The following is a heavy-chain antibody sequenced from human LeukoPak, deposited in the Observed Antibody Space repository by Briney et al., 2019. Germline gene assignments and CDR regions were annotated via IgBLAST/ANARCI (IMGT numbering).Heavy chain of an antibody. CDR2: IIPILGIA. Sequence: SVKVSCKASGGTFSSYAISWVRQAPGQGLEWMGRIIPILGIANYAQKFQGRLTITADKSTSTAYMELSSLRSEDTAVYYCARGKEGYGMDVWGQGTTVTVSS. V-gene: IGHV1-69*04. CDR1: GGTFSSYA. CDR3: ARGKEGYGMDV. J-gene: IGHJ6*02.